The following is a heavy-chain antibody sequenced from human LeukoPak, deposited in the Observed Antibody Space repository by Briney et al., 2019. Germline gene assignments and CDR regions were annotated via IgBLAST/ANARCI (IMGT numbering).Heavy chain of an antibody. CDR3: ARHGYGSGSYFSG. CDR1: GGSISSSSYY. J-gene: IGHJ4*02. D-gene: IGHD3-10*01. Sequence: SETLSLTCTVSGGSISSSSYYWGWLRQPPGKGLEWIGSIYYSGSTYYNPSLKSRVTISVDTSKNQFSLKLSSVTAADTAVYYCARHGYGSGSYFSGWGQGTLVTVSS. V-gene: IGHV4-39*01. CDR2: IYYSGST.